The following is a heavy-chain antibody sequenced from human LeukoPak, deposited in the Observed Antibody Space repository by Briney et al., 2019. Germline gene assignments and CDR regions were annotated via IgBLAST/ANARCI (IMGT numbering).Heavy chain of an antibody. D-gene: IGHD3-22*01. CDR1: GGSISSYY. V-gene: IGHV4-59*01. CDR3: ARVYYYDSSGSGEVFDP. Sequence: SETLSLTCTVSGGSISSYYWSWIRQPPGKGLEWIGYIYYSGSTNYNPSLKSRVTISVDTSKNQFSLKLSSVTAADTAVYYCARVYYYDSSGSGEVFDPWGQGTLVTVSS. J-gene: IGHJ5*02. CDR2: IYYSGST.